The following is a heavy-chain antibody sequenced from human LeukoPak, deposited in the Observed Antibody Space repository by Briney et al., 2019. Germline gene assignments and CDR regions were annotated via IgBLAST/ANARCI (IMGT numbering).Heavy chain of an antibody. CDR2: ILYRGAT. D-gene: IGHD1-1*01. Sequence: SETLSLTCTVSVDSLTTDDYFWSWVRQFPGKGLDRLCYILYRGATNYNQSLKSRLSMSIDMSKDQFSLNLTSVTAADTAIYYCARDGYINDAFDIWGQGIVVTVSS. J-gene: IGHJ3*02. CDR3: ARDGYINDAFDI. CDR1: VDSLTTDDYF. V-gene: IGHV4-31*03.